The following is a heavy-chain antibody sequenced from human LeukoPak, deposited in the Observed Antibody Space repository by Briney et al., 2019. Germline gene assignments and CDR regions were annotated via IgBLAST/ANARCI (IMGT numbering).Heavy chain of an antibody. CDR2: IYYTGST. D-gene: IGHD4-17*01. CDR1: GGSISSSTYF. V-gene: IGHV4-39*01. J-gene: IGHJ4*02. Sequence: SETLSLTCTVSGGSISSSTYFWGWIRQPPGKGLEWIGTIYYTGSTYYNPFLKSRVTISVDTSKNQFSLKVRSVTAADTAVYYCARLDYGDYVFDYWGQGTLVTVSS. CDR3: ARLDYGDYVFDY.